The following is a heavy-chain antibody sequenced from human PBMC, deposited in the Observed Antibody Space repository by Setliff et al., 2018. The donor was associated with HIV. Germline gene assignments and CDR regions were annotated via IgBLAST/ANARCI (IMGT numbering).Heavy chain of an antibody. Sequence: ASVKVSCKASGYTFTSCFMHWVRQAPGQGLEYIGIINPSDGTTAYVERFQGRVSMTSDTSTSTVYMEMSNLRSEDTAIYCCAKEYHTEATGRRLANYFDYWGQGTLVTVSS. CDR1: GYTFTSCF. D-gene: IGHD6-13*01. CDR3: AKEYHTEATGRRLANYFDY. V-gene: IGHV1-46*01. J-gene: IGHJ4*02. CDR2: INPSDGTT.